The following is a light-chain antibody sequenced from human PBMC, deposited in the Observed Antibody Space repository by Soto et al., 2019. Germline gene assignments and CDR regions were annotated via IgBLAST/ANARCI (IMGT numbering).Light chain of an antibody. CDR2: GNS. J-gene: IGLJ1*01. V-gene: IGLV1-40*01. CDR3: QSDDSSLTGSV. CDR1: SCNIGAGYD. Sequence: SALTQPPSVSGAPGQRVTISCTGSSCNIGAGYDVHWYQQLPGTAPKLLIYGNSNRPSGVPDRFSGSKSGTSASLAITGLQAEDEADYYCQSDDSSLTGSVFATAPKVPV.